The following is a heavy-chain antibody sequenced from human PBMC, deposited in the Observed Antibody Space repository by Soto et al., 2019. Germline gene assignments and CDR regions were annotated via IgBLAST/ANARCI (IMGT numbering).Heavy chain of an antibody. CDR3: ASYTSGRSGPALDV. Sequence: SETLSLTCTVSGGSVSSGNYYWTWIRQPPGKGPEWVGYIHYSGSTNHNPSLKSRVTMSVDTAKNQFSLELTSVTAADTAVYYCASYTSGRSGPALDVWGQGTTVTVSS. CDR1: GGSVSSGNYY. V-gene: IGHV4-61*01. D-gene: IGHD3-10*01. J-gene: IGHJ6*02. CDR2: IHYSGST.